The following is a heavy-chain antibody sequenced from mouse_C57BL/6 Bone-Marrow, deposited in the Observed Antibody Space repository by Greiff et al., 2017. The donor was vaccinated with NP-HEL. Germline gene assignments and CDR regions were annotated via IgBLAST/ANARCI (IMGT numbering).Heavy chain of an antibody. V-gene: IGHV7-1*01. D-gene: IGHD2-3*01. CDR2: SRNKANDYTT. CDR3: ARDFDGSLFAY. J-gene: IGHJ3*01. Sequence: EVKVVESGGGLVQSGRSLRLSCATSGFTFSDFYMEWVRQAPGKGLEWIAASRNKANDYTTEYSASVKGRFIVSRDTSQSILYLQMNALRAEDTAIYYCARDFDGSLFAYWGQGTLVTVSA. CDR1: GFTFSDFY.